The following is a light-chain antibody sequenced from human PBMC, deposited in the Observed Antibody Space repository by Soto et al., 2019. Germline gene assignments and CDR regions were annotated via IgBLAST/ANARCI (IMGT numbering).Light chain of an antibody. CDR3: QQYGRSHTWM. V-gene: IGKV3-20*01. CDR1: QSVSSSY. Sequence: EIVLTQSPGTLSLSPGERATLSCRASQSVSSSYLAWYQQKPGQAPRLLIYGALSRATGIPDRFSGSGSGTDSNLKIRTLEHEDFAVYYCQQYGRSHTWMFGKGTKVDIK. J-gene: IGKJ1*01. CDR2: GAL.